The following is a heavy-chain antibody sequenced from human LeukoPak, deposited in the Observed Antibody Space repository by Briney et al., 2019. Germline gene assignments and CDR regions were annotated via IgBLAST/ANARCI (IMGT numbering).Heavy chain of an antibody. CDR2: IIPILGLA. CDR1: GGTFSSYA. Sequence: ASVKVSCKASGGTFSSYAISWVRQAPGQGLEWMGRIIPILGLANYAQKFQGRVTITADKSTSTAYMELSSLRSEDTAVYYCASARGVAAAAGGNYFDYWGQGTLVTVSS. CDR3: ASARGVAAAAGGNYFDY. D-gene: IGHD6-13*01. J-gene: IGHJ4*02. V-gene: IGHV1-69*04.